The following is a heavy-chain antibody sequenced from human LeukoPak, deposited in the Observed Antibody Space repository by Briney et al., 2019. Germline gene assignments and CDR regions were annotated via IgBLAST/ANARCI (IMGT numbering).Heavy chain of an antibody. CDR1: GFTLSSYA. D-gene: IGHD3-16*02. V-gene: IGHV3-23*01. Sequence: PGGSLRLSCTASGFTLSSYAMSWVRQAPGKGLEWVSAISGSGGSTYYADSVKGRFTISRDNSKNTLYLQMNSLRAEDTAVYYCAKSTFGGVIVRTNVDYWGQGTLVTVSS. J-gene: IGHJ4*02. CDR2: ISGSGGST. CDR3: AKSTFGGVIVRTNVDY.